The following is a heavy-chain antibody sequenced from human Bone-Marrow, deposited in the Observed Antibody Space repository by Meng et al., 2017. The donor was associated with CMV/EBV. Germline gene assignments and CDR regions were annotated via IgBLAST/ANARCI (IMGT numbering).Heavy chain of an antibody. J-gene: IGHJ6*02. V-gene: IGHV3-74*01. Sequence: GESLKISCAASGFTFSSYWMHWVRQAPGKGLVWVSRINSDGSSTSYADSVKGRFTISRDNAKNTLNLQMNSLRAEDTAVYYCARDTYYYDSSGYFPLYYYYYGMDVWGQGTTVTVSS. CDR1: GFTFSSYW. CDR3: ARDTYYYDSSGYFPLYYYYYGMDV. CDR2: INSDGSST. D-gene: IGHD3-22*01.